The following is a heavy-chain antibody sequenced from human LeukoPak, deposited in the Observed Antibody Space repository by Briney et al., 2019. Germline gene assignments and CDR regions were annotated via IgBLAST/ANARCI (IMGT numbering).Heavy chain of an antibody. CDR3: AREHSSSWGFDY. D-gene: IGHD6-13*01. J-gene: IGHJ4*02. CDR2: IYYSGST. V-gene: IGHV4-59*01. CDR1: GGSISSYY. Sequence: SETLSLTCTVSGGSISSYYWSWIRQPPGKGLEWIGCIYYSGSTNYNPSLKSRVTISVDTSKNQFSLKLSSVTAADTAVYYCAREHSSSWGFDYWGQGTLVTVSS.